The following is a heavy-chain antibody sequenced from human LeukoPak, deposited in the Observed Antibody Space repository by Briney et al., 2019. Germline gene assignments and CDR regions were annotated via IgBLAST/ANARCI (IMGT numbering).Heavy chain of an antibody. CDR1: GFTFSSYS. D-gene: IGHD6-13*01. J-gene: IGHJ4*02. CDR3: ARHEAAAGTWDY. CDR2: ISSSSSYI. V-gene: IGHV3-21*01. Sequence: PGGSLRLSCAASGFTFSSYSMNWVRQAPGKGLEWVSSISSSSSYIYYADSVKGRFTISRDNAKNSLYLQMNSLRAEDTAVYYCARHEAAAGTWDYWGQGTLVTVSS.